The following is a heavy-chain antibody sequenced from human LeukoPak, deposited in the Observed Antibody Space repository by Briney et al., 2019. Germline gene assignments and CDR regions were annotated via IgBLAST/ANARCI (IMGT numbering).Heavy chain of an antibody. CDR1: GFTFSSYD. CDR2: IGTLGDT. Sequence: PGGSLRLSCAASGFTFSSYDMHWVRQATGKGLEWVSAIGTLGDTDYPDSVKGRFTISRENAKNSVYLQMNNLRAGDTAVYYCARGRNSNYYDSSGYYPYWGQGTLVTVSS. J-gene: IGHJ4*02. CDR3: ARGRNSNYYDSSGYYPY. V-gene: IGHV3-13*01. D-gene: IGHD3-22*01.